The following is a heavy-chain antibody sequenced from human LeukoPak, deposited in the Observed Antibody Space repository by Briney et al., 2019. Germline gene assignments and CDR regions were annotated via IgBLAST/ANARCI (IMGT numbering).Heavy chain of an antibody. V-gene: IGHV1-46*01. CDR1: GYTFTSYY. J-gene: IGHJ4*02. Sequence: ASVKVSCKASGYTFTSYYMHWVRQAPGQGLEWMGIINPSGGSTSYAQKLQGRVTMTTDTSTSTAYMELRSLRSDDTAVYYCARETYPAKVFDSWGQGTLVTVSS. CDR3: ARETYPAKVFDS. D-gene: IGHD2-2*02. CDR2: INPSGGST.